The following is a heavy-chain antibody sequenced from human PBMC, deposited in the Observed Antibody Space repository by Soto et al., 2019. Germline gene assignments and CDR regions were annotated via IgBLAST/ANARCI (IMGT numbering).Heavy chain of an antibody. V-gene: IGHV1-58*01. Sequence: EXIGWIVVGSGNTNYAQKFQERVTITRDMSTSTAYMELSSLRSEDTAVYYCAXXXXXXXXXXXXXXXXXXIWGQGTMVTVSS. CDR3: AXXXXXXXXXXXXXXXXXXI. CDR2: IVVGSGNT. J-gene: IGHJ3*02.